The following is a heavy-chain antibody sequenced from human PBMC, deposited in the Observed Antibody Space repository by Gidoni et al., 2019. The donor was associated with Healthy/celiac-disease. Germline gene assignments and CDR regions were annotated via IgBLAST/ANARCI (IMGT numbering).Heavy chain of an antibody. D-gene: IGHD3-9*01. CDR1: GFPFSDYY. V-gene: IGHV3-11*05. J-gene: IGHJ5*02. CDR2: ISSSSSYT. CDR3: ARVSRYFDWLLSSGLDP. Sequence: QVQLVESGGGLVKPGGSLRLSCAASGFPFSDYYMSWIRQAPGKGLEWVSYISSSSSYTNYADSVKGRFTISRDNAKNSLYLQMNSLRAEDTAVYYCARVSRYFDWLLSSGLDPWGQGTLVTVSS.